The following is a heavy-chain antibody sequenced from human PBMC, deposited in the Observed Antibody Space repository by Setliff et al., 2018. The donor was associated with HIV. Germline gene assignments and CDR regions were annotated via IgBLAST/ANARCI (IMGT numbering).Heavy chain of an antibody. D-gene: IGHD3-22*01. Sequence: GGSLRLSCAASGFTVSSNYMHWVRQAPGKGLELCAFIRYDGSNKYYADSVKGRFTISRDNSKNTLYLQMNSLRAEDTAVYYCAKDRYYDSSGSPFDYWGQGTLVTVSS. J-gene: IGHJ4*02. CDR2: IRYDGSNK. V-gene: IGHV3-30*02. CDR3: AKDRYYDSSGSPFDY. CDR1: GFTVSSNY.